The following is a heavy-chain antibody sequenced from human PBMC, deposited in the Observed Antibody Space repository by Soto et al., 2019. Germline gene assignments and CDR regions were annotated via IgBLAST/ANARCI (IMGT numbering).Heavy chain of an antibody. CDR2: INSEGTGT. J-gene: IGHJ4*02. CDR1: GFTFSSNW. D-gene: IGHD3-22*01. CDR3: VRDYDSSGYNSDY. V-gene: IGHV3-74*01. Sequence: GGSLRLSCAASGFTFSSNWMHWVRQVPGKGLVWVSRINSEGTGTIYADSVKGRFTISRNNAKNPLYLQMNSLRAEDTAVYYCVRDYDSSGYNSDYWGQGTPVTVS.